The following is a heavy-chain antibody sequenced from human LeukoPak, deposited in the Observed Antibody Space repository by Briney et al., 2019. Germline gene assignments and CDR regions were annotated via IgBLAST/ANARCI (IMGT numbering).Heavy chain of an antibody. CDR1: GYSFTSQW. CDR2: IYPGDSDT. CDR3: ARSYRSFDWFDP. Sequence: GESLKISCKGSGYSFTSQWIGWVRQMPGKGLEWMGIIYPGDSDTRYGPSFQGQVTISADKSISTAYLQWSSLKALDTAMYYCARSYRSFDWFDPWGQGTLVTVSS. V-gene: IGHV5-51*01. J-gene: IGHJ5*02. D-gene: IGHD6-6*01.